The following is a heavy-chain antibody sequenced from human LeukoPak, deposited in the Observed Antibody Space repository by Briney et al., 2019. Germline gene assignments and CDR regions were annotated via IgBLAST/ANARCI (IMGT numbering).Heavy chain of an antibody. D-gene: IGHD3-22*01. CDR3: ATSYYYDSSGYYSFDF. CDR1: GYTLTELS. Sequence: GSVKVSCKVSGYTLTELSMHWVRQAPGKGLEWMGGFDPEDGETIYAQKFQGRVTVTEDTSTDTAYMELSSLRSEDTAVYYCATSYYYDSSGYYSFDFWGQGTLVTVSS. V-gene: IGHV1-24*01. J-gene: IGHJ4*02. CDR2: FDPEDGET.